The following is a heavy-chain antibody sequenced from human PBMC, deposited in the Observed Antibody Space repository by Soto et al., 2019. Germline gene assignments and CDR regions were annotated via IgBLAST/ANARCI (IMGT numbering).Heavy chain of an antibody. D-gene: IGHD2-2*03. CDR3: ARGTSMDIVALPAAMYFDY. J-gene: IGHJ4*02. CDR1: GYTFTGYY. CDR2: VNPNSGGT. Sequence: QVQLVQSGAEVKKPGASVKVSCKASGYTFTGYYMHWVRQAPGQRLEWVGWVNPNSGGTNYAQKFQGWVTMTRDTXXSXGXXELSRRRSDDTAVYYCARGTSMDIVALPAAMYFDYWGQGTLVTVSS. V-gene: IGHV1-2*04.